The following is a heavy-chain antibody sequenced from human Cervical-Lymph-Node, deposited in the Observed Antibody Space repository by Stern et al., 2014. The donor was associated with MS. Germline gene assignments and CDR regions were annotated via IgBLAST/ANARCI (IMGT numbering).Heavy chain of an antibody. CDR1: GFTFSSYG. CDR2: IWYDGSSK. CDR3: ARSVVSSGWIDDN. Sequence: VQLVQSGGGVVQPGRSLRLSCAASGFTFSSYGMHWVRQAPGKGLEWVALIWYDGSSKYYADSVKGRFTISRDNSKNTLYLQVNSLRAEDTAVYYCARSVVSSGWIDDNWGQGTLVTVSS. V-gene: IGHV3-33*01. J-gene: IGHJ4*02. D-gene: IGHD6-19*01.